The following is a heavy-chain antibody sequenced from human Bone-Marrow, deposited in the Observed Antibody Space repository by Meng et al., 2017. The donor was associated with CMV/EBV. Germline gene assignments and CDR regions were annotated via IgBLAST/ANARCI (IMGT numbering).Heavy chain of an antibody. D-gene: IGHD3-10*01. V-gene: IGHV1-69*06. J-gene: IGHJ5*02. CDR1: GGNFSSYA. Sequence: SGGNFSSYAISWVRQAPGQGLEWMGGIIPIFGTANYAQKFQGRVTITADKSTSTAYMELSSLRSEDTAVYYCASGAPQGEEDWFDPWGQGTLVTVSS. CDR2: IIPIFGTA. CDR3: ASGAPQGEEDWFDP.